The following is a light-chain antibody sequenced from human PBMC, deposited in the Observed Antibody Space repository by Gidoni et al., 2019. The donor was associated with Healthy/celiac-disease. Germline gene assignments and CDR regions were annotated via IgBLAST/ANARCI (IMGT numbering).Light chain of an antibody. J-gene: IGLJ2*01. Sequence: QSVLTQPPSASGTPGPRVTISCSGSSSNIGSNFIYWYQRLPGTAPKLLIYRDNQRPSGVPDRFSGSKSGTSASLAISGLRSEDEADYYCAAWDDSLTAVVFGGGTKLTVL. CDR1: SSNIGSNF. CDR3: AAWDDSLTAVV. CDR2: RDN. V-gene: IGLV1-47*01.